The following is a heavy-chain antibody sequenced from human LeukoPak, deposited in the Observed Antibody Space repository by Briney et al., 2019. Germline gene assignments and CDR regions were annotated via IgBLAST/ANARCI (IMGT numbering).Heavy chain of an antibody. J-gene: IGHJ3*02. D-gene: IGHD2-15*01. CDR3: ARSRDSAFDI. Sequence: FAESVKGRFTISRDTAKNTVYLQMNSLRVEDTAMYYCARSRDSAFDIWGQGTMVTVSS. V-gene: IGHV3-74*01.